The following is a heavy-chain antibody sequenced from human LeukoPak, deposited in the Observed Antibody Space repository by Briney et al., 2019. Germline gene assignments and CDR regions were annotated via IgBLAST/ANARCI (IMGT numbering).Heavy chain of an antibody. Sequence: PSETLSLTCTVSGGSISSGSYYWSWIRQPAGKGLEWIGRIYTSGSTNYNPSLKSRATISVDTSKNQFSLKLSSVTAADTAVYYCARLSSSPPVDYFDYWGQGTLVTVSS. CDR2: IYTSGST. V-gene: IGHV4-61*02. CDR3: ARLSSSPPVDYFDY. J-gene: IGHJ4*02. CDR1: GGSISSGSYY. D-gene: IGHD6-13*01.